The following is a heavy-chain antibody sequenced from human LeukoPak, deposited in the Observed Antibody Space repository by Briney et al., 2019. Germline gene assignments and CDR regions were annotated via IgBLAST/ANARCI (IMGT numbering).Heavy chain of an antibody. J-gene: IGHJ4*02. Sequence: SQTLSLTCAISGDSASGSSPAWNWIRQSPSRGLEWLGRTYYRSKWYYDYAVSVKSRITINPDTAKNQFSLQLTSVTPEDTAVYFCARDDRGYYFDYWGQGTLVTVSS. V-gene: IGHV6-1*01. CDR1: GDSASGSSPA. CDR3: ARDDRGYYFDY. CDR2: TYYRSKWYY.